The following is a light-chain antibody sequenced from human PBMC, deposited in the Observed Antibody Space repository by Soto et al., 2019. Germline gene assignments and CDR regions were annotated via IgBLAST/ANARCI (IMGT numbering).Light chain of an antibody. Sequence: QSALTQPRSVSGSPGQSVTISCTGTSSDFGGYNYVSWYQHHPGKAPKLMIYDVSERPSGVPDRFSGSKSGNTASLTISGLQAEDEADYYCCSYTSSSTYVFGTGTKVTVL. CDR1: SSDFGGYNY. CDR3: CSYTSSSTYV. J-gene: IGLJ1*01. CDR2: DVS. V-gene: IGLV2-11*01.